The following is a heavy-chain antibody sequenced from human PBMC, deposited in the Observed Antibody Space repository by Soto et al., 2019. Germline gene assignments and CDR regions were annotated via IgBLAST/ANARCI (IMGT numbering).Heavy chain of an antibody. D-gene: IGHD3-10*01. J-gene: IGHJ4*02. CDR3: ARDGGALLWFGETLDY. Sequence: QVQLVQSGAEVKKPGASVKVSCKASGYTFTSYAMHWVRQAPEQRLEWMGWINAGNGNTKYSQKFQGRVTITRDTSASTAYMELSSLRSEDTAVYYCARDGGALLWFGETLDYWGQGTLVTVSS. V-gene: IGHV1-3*01. CDR1: GYTFTSYA. CDR2: INAGNGNT.